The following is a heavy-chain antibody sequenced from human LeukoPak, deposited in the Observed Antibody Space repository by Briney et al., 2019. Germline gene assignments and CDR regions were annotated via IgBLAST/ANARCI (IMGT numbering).Heavy chain of an antibody. J-gene: IGHJ6*02. D-gene: IGHD1-26*01. Sequence: GGSLRLSCAASGFTFSSYAMHWVRQAPGKGLEWVALISYDGHNKYYTDSVKGRFTISRDNSKMYLQMNSLRIEDTAVYYCAKPGATRRDFYYYGMDVWGQGTTVTVSS. CDR1: GFTFSSYA. V-gene: IGHV3-30*18. CDR2: ISYDGHNK. CDR3: AKPGATRRDFYYYGMDV.